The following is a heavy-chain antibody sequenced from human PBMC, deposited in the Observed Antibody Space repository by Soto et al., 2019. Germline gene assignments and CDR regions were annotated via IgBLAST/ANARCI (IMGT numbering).Heavy chain of an antibody. CDR1: GFTFDEYA. CDR3: AKDISRGPTKNYDFWSGPDY. Sequence: GGSLRLSCAASGFTFDEYAMHWVRQAPGKGLEWVSLISWDGSNRYYADSVKGRFTISRDNSKYSLYLQMNSLRAEDTALYYCAKDISRGPTKNYDFWSGPDYWGQGTLVTV. V-gene: IGHV3-43D*04. D-gene: IGHD3-3*01. J-gene: IGHJ4*02. CDR2: ISWDGSNR.